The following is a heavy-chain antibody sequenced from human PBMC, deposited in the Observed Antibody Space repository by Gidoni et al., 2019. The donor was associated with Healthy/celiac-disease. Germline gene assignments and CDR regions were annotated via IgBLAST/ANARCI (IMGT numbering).Heavy chain of an antibody. J-gene: IGHJ4*02. Sequence: QVQLAQSGAEVKKPGASVKVSCRASGYTFTSYAMHWVRQAPGQRLEWMGWINAGNGNTKYSQKFQGRFTITRDTAASTAYMELSSLRSEDTAVYYCAREGDSSGWPALDYWGQGTLVTVSS. V-gene: IGHV1-3*01. D-gene: IGHD6-19*01. CDR1: GYTFTSYA. CDR3: AREGDSSGWPALDY. CDR2: INAGNGNT.